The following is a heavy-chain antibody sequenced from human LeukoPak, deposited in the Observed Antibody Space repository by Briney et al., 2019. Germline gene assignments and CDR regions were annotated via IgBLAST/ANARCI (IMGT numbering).Heavy chain of an antibody. CDR3: ARGKRVAVGSPLDY. V-gene: IGHV3-23*01. Sequence: PGGSLRLSCAASGFISSHYAMTWVRQAPGKGLEWVSSISGRGNRTYYADSVMGRFTISRDISKSTMSLQMHSLSVEDTAIYFGARGKRVAVGSPLDYWGEGNLVCVSS. J-gene: IGHJ4*02. CDR2: ISGRGNRT. CDR1: GFISSHYA. D-gene: IGHD3-10*01.